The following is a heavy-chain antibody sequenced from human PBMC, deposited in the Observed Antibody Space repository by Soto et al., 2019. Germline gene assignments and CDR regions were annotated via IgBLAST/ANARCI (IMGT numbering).Heavy chain of an antibody. Sequence: PGGSLRLSCAASGLTFSSYVMSWARQAPGKGLEWVSSIGSSGYSTYYADSVKGRFTISRDNSKNTLYLQMNSLRAEDTAVYYCAKVREKYGSDCWGRGNLVTVS. V-gene: IGHV3-23*01. CDR1: GLTFSSYV. J-gene: IGHJ4*02. CDR2: IGSSGYST. D-gene: IGHD3-10*01. CDR3: AKVREKYGSDC.